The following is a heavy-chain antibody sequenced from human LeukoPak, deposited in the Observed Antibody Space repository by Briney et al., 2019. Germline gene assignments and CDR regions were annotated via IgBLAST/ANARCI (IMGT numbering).Heavy chain of an antibody. CDR3: AKEGLWFGEFDFDY. D-gene: IGHD3-10*01. CDR1: GFTFSDYY. V-gene: IGHV3-23*01. J-gene: IGHJ4*02. CDR2: ISGSGGST. Sequence: PGGSLRLSCAASGFTFSDYYMSWVRQAPGKGLEWVSAISGSGGSTYYADSVKGRFTISRDNSKNTLYLQMNSLRAEDTAVYYCAKEGLWFGEFDFDYWGQGTLVTVSS.